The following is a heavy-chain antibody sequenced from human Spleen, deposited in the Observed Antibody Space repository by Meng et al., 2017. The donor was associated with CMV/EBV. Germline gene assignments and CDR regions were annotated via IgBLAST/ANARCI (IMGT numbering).Heavy chain of an antibody. D-gene: IGHD3-22*01. J-gene: IGHJ4*02. V-gene: IGHV4-34*01. CDR1: SLSVSGLY. CDR3: AGGKNYYDSSGSPDY. Sequence: QVLQHGVGVELSRPSVTLSCTRAGYSLSVSGLYWVWIRQAPGHGLEGISEINHRGSTYSNQSLTSRVTISVDTSKNQFSLKLSFVTAAATAVYYCAGGKNYYDSSGSPDYWGQGTLVTVSS. CDR2: INHRGST.